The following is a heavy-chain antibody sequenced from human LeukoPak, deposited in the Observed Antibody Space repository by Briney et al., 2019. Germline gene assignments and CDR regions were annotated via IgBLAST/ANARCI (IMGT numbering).Heavy chain of an antibody. J-gene: IGHJ4*02. CDR3: FGSGTDSDPADY. Sequence: ASVKVSCKAFGYXFTSYYVHWVRQAPGQGLEWMGIINPSGGTNYAQKFQGRVTMTRDTSTSTVYMELSSLRSEDTAVYYCFGSGTDSDPADYWGQGTLVTVSS. D-gene: IGHD3-10*01. CDR1: GYXFTSYY. CDR2: INPSGGT. V-gene: IGHV1-46*01.